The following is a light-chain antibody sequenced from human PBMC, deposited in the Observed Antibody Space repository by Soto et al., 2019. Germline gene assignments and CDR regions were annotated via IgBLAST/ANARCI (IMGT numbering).Light chain of an antibody. V-gene: IGKV3-20*01. CDR2: GAS. CDR3: QQYGSSPYT. J-gene: IGKJ2*01. Sequence: EIVLKQSPGTLSLSPGERATLSCMASQSVSSSYLAWYQQKPGQAPRLLIYGASSRATGIPDMFSGSGSGTDVTLTISRLEPEDFAVYYCQQYGSSPYTFGQGTELEIK. CDR1: QSVSSSY.